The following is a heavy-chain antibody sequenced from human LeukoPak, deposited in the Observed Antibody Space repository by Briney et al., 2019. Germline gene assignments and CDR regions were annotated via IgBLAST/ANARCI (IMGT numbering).Heavy chain of an antibody. J-gene: IGHJ4*02. CDR1: GGTFSSYA. D-gene: IGHD2-2*01. Sequence: SVKVSCKASGGTFSSYAISWVRQAPGQGLEWMGGIIPIFGTANYAQKFQGRVTITADESTSTAYMELSSLRSEDTAVYYCASSLNVVVPAARGLGDWGQGTLVTVSS. V-gene: IGHV1-69*13. CDR2: IIPIFGTA. CDR3: ASSLNVVVPAARGLGD.